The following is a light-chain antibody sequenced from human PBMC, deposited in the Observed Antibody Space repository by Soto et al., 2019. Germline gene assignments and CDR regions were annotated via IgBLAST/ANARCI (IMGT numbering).Light chain of an antibody. Sequence: VLTQSPATLSLSPGERATLSCTTNEPFNSPYLAWYQQKPGQAPRLLISGASNRATGIPDRFSGSGSGADFTLTISRLEPEDFAVYYCQQYGSPLTFGGGTKVEI. CDR1: EPFNSPY. J-gene: IGKJ4*01. V-gene: IGKV3-20*01. CDR2: GAS. CDR3: QQYGSPLT.